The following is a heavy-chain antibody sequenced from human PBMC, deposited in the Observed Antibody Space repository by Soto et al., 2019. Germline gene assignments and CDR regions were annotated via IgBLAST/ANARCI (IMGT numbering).Heavy chain of an antibody. CDR2: VYYSGST. CDR3: ARHIIAEVPAVMYPAY. D-gene: IGHD2-2*01. Sequence: QLQLQESGPGLVKPSETLSLTCTVSGGSTSRSSYFWGWIRQPPGKGLEWIGSVYYSGSTYYSPSLKSRVTIPVDTSKNQLSLKLSSVTAADTAVYYCARHIIAEVPAVMYPAYWGQGTLVTVAS. J-gene: IGHJ4*02. V-gene: IGHV4-39*01. CDR1: GGSTSRSSYF.